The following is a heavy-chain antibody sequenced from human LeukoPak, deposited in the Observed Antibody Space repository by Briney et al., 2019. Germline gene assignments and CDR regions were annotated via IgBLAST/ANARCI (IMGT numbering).Heavy chain of an antibody. CDR2: INPSDGTT. CDR1: GYTFTSYF. V-gene: IGHV1-46*01. Sequence: ASVKVSCKASGYTFTSYFIHWVRQAPGQGLEWMGIINPSDGTTRYAQKFQGRVTMTRDTSTSTVYMELSSLRSEDTAVYYCARGLSSGWYVYWGQGTLVTVSS. J-gene: IGHJ4*02. D-gene: IGHD6-19*01. CDR3: ARGLSSGWYVY.